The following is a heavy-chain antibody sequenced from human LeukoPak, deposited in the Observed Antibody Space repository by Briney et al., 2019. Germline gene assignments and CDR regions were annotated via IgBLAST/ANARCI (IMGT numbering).Heavy chain of an antibody. CDR1: GYTFTSYG. CDR2: ISAYNGNT. J-gene: IGHJ5*02. CDR3: ARDRVTVTTNNWFDP. Sequence: EASVKVSCKASGYTFTSYGISWVRQAPGQGLEWMGWISAYNGNTNYAQKLQGRVTMTTDTSTSTAYMELRSLRSDDTAVYYCARDRVTVTTNNWFDPWGQGTLVTVSS. V-gene: IGHV1-18*01. D-gene: IGHD4-17*01.